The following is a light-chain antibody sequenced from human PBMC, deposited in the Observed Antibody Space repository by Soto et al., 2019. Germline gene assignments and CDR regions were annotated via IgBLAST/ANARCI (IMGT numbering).Light chain of an antibody. J-gene: IGLJ2*01. CDR3: CSYAGSSTLEV. Sequence: QSALTQPASVSGSPGQSITISCTGSSSDGGTYNLVSWYQQHPGKAPKLMIYEGSKRPSGVSNRFSGSKSGNTASLTISGLQAEDEADYYCCSYAGSSTLEVFGGGTKVTVL. CDR2: EGS. V-gene: IGLV2-23*03. CDR1: SSDGGTYNL.